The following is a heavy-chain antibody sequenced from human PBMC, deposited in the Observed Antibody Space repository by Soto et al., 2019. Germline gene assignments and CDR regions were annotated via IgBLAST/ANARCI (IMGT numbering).Heavy chain of an antibody. V-gene: IGHV3-21*01. J-gene: IGHJ4*02. CDR1: GFTFSSYS. CDR3: AREEVDIVATTNFDY. Sequence: ESGGGLVKPGGSLRLSCAASGFTFSSYSMNWVRQAPGKGLEWVSSISSSSSYIYYADSVKGRFTISRDNAKNSLYLQMNSLRAEDTAVYYCAREEVDIVATTNFDYWGQGTLVTVSS. CDR2: ISSSSSYI. D-gene: IGHD5-12*01.